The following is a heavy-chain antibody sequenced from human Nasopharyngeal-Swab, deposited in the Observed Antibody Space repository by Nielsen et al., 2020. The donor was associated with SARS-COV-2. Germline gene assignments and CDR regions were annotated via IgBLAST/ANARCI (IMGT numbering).Heavy chain of an antibody. J-gene: IGHJ2*01. D-gene: IGHD4-17*01. CDR3: VRHGWVAGDYSFDL. CDR1: GGSMSSNRYY. CDR2: IYHSGNT. Sequence: SETLSLTCSVSGGSMSSNRYYWGWVRQPPGKGLEWIGSIYHSGNTYDSPSLKSRVTVSVDTSKNQFSLKLSSVTAADTAVYYCVRHGWVAGDYSFDLWGRGTLVSVSS. V-gene: IGHV4-39*01.